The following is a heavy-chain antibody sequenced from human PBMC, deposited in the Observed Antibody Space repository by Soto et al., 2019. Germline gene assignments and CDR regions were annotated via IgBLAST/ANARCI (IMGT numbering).Heavy chain of an antibody. V-gene: IGHV6-1*01. CDR3: ARSSEDIVLMVYAILVAFDI. D-gene: IGHD2-8*01. CDR1: GDSVSSNSAA. J-gene: IGHJ3*02. Sequence: QALSLTSAISGDSVSSNSAAWNLIRHSPSRGLEWLGRTYYRSKWYNDYAVSVKSRITINPDTSKNQFSLQLNSVTPEDTAVYYCARSSEDIVLMVYAILVAFDIWGQGTMVTVSS. CDR2: TYYRSKWYN.